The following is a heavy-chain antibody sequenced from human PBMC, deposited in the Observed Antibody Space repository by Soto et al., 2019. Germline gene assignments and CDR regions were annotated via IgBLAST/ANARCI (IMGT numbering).Heavy chain of an antibody. CDR2: IIPIFGTA. D-gene: IGHD3-3*01. CDR3: ARRITIFGVVTADPDYYYYGMDV. Sequence: QVQLVQSGAEVKKPGSSVKVSCKASGGTFSSYAISWVRQAPGQGLEWMGGIIPIFGTANYAQKFQGRVTITADESTSTAYMELSSQRSEDTAVYYCARRITIFGVVTADPDYYYYGMDVWGQGTTVTVSS. J-gene: IGHJ6*02. V-gene: IGHV1-69*01. CDR1: GGTFSSYA.